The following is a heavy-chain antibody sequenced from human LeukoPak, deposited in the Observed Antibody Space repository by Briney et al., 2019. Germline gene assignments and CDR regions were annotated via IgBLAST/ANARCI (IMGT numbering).Heavy chain of an antibody. CDR2: MNPNSGGT. J-gene: IGHJ3*02. V-gene: IGHV1-2*02. D-gene: IGHD3-10*01. CDR3: ARVRRKLLWFGEAAFDI. Sequence: GASVKVSCKASGYTFTSYDINWVRQATGQGLEWMGWMNPNSGGTNYAQKFQGRVTMTRDTSISTAYMELSRLRSDDTAVYYCARVRRKLLWFGEAAFDIWGQGTMVTVSS. CDR1: GYTFTSYD.